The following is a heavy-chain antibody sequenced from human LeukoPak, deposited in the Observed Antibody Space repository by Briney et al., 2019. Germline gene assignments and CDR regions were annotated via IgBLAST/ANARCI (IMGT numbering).Heavy chain of an antibody. CDR2: IRYDGSNK. CDR1: GFVFSSYG. V-gene: IGHV3-30*02. Sequence: GGSLRLSCQTSGFVFSSYGMHWVRQAPGKGLEWVAFIRYDGSNKYYADSVKGRFTISRDNSKNTLYLQMNSLRAEDTAVYYCAKGGDGYSSIDFDYWGQGTLVTVSS. D-gene: IGHD5-24*01. CDR3: AKGGDGYSSIDFDY. J-gene: IGHJ4*02.